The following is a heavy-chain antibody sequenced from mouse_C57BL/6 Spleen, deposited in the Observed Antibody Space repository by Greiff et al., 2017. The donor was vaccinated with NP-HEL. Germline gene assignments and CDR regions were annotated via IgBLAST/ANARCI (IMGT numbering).Heavy chain of an antibody. D-gene: IGHD2-4*01. CDR3: ARSAIYYDYFGFAY. CDR2: ILPGSGST. V-gene: IGHV1-9*01. J-gene: IGHJ3*01. CDR1: GYTFTGYW. Sequence: QVQLKQSGAELMKPGASVKLSCKATGYTFTGYWIEWVKQRPGHGLEWIGEILPGSGSTNYNEKFKGKATFTADTSSNTAYMQLSSLTTEDSAIYYCARSAIYYDYFGFAYWGQGTLVTVSA.